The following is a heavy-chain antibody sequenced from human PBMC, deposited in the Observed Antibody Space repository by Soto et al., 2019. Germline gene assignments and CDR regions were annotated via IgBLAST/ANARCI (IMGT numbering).Heavy chain of an antibody. V-gene: IGHV3-13*01. CDR2: LGAADDA. Sequence: EVQLVESGGGSVQPGESLSLSCAASGFSFRDYDMHWVRQRKGKGRAWVSGLGAADDAYYIGSVKGRFSVSRDNAQNSLFLQITNLTVDDTAVYSCARAYLGRLPRRTDYYSARDAWGRGTTFTASS. CDR3: ARAYLGRLPRRTDYYSARDA. CDR1: GFSFRDYD. D-gene: IGHD1-1*01. J-gene: IGHJ6*02.